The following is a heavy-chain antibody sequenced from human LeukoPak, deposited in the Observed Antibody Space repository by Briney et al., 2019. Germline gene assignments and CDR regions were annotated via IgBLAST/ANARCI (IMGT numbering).Heavy chain of an antibody. J-gene: IGHJ3*02. V-gene: IGHV1-2*04. D-gene: IGHD1-1*01. CDR2: INPNSGGT. CDR3: ARRTNIYNDAFDI. CDR1: GYTFTSYG. Sequence: ASVKVSCKASGYTFTSYGISWVRQAPGQGLEWMGRINPNSGGTNYAQKFQGWVTMTRDTSISTAYMELSRLRSDDTAVYYCARRTNIYNDAFDIWGQGTMVTVSS.